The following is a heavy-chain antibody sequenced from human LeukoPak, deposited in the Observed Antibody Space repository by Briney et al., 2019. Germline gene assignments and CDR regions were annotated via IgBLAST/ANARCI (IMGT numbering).Heavy chain of an antibody. CDR2: IWYDGSNK. V-gene: IGHV3-33*01. CDR3: ARQEARNWFDP. J-gene: IGHJ5*02. Sequence: GRSLRLSCAASGFTFSLSAMHWVRQAPGKGLEWLAFIWYDGSNKYYADSVKGRFTISRDNSKNTLFLQMNSLRAEDTAVYYCARQEARNWFDPWGQGTLVTVSS. CDR1: GFTFSLSA.